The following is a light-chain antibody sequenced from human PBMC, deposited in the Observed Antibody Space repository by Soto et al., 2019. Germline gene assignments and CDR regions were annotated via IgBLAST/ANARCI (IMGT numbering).Light chain of an antibody. CDR3: QEGGS. CDR2: DTS. J-gene: IGKJ3*01. V-gene: IGKV3-11*01. Sequence: EIVLTQSPATLSVSPGERATLSCRASQSVNKHLAWYQHKPGQAPRLLIYDTSYRATGIPARFSGSGSGTDFSLKIGKLEALDLEVYSCQEGGSFGAGTKVDIK. CDR1: QSVNKH.